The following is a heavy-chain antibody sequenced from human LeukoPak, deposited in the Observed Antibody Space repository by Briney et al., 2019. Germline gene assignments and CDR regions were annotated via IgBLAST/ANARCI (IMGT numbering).Heavy chain of an antibody. Sequence: PSETLSLTCTVSGGSISSYYWSWLRQPPGKGLEWIGYIYYSGSTNYNPSLKSRVTISVDTSKNQFSLKLSSVTAADTAVYYCARAYSSGWYHDWGQGTLVTVSS. J-gene: IGHJ4*02. CDR2: IYYSGST. V-gene: IGHV4-59*12. CDR1: GGSISSYY. CDR3: ARAYSSGWYHD. D-gene: IGHD6-19*01.